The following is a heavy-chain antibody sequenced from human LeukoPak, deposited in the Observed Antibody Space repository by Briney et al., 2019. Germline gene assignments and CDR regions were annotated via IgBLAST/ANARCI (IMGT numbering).Heavy chain of an antibody. J-gene: IGHJ4*02. CDR2: IYDSGIT. V-gene: IGHV4-4*02. D-gene: IGHD6-13*01. CDR3: ARSDSSSWYGY. Sequence: SETLSLTCAVSGASFSSNNCWTWVRQPPGKGLEWVGEIYDSGITNYSPSLRSRVTISIDNSKRQFSLSLSSVTAADTAVYYCARSDSSSWYGYWGQGTLVTVSS. CDR1: GASFSSNNC.